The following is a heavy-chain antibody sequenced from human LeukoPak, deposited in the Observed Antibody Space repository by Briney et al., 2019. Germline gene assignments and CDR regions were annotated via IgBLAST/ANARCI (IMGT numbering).Heavy chain of an antibody. Sequence: SETLSLTCTVSGDSISSNYWSWIRQPPGKGLEWIGYIYCTGSTNYDPSLKSRVTISVDTSKNQFSLKLSSVTAADTAVYYCAREIKWELRNWLDPWGQGTLVTVSS. CDR3: AREIKWELRNWLDP. CDR1: GDSISSNY. V-gene: IGHV4-59*01. J-gene: IGHJ5*02. D-gene: IGHD1-26*01. CDR2: IYCTGST.